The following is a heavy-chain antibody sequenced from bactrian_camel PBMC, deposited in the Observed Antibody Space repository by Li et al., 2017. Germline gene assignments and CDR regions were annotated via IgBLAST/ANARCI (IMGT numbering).Heavy chain of an antibody. J-gene: IGHJ4*01. Sequence: VQLVESGGGLVQPGGSLRLSCVASGFTFSMYTMSWVRQAPGKGLEWVSDITDNGGFTVFADSVKGRFTISRDNARNTVYLQMNSLKPEDTAVYYCAGSSSHWAFDNWGQGTQVTVS. CDR1: GFTFSMYT. D-gene: IGHD6*01. CDR2: ITDNGGFT. CDR3: AGSSSHWAFDN. V-gene: IGHV3S40*01.